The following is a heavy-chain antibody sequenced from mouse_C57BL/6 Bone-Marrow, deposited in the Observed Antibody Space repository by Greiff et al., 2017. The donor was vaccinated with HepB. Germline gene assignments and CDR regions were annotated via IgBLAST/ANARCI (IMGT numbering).Heavy chain of an antibody. D-gene: IGHD2-4*01. Sequence: QVQLQQPGAELVKPGASVKLPCKASGYTFTSYWMQWVKQRPGQGLEWIGEIDPSDSYTNYNQKFKGKATLTVDTSSSTAYMQLSSLTSEDSAVYYCARLGDYEVDYWGQGTSVTVSS. CDR2: IDPSDSYT. J-gene: IGHJ4*01. CDR1: GYTFTSYW. CDR3: ARLGDYEVDY. V-gene: IGHV1-50*01.